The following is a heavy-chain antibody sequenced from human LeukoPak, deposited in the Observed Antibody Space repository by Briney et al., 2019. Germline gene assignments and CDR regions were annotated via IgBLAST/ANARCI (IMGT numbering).Heavy chain of an antibody. CDR2: IYYSGST. D-gene: IGHD3-22*01. CDR1: GGSVSSGSYY. CDR3: ARDYYDGSGYYQGAFDI. Sequence: SETLSLTCTVSGGSVSSGSYYWSWIRQHPGKGLEWIGYIYYSGSTYYNPSLKSRVTISVDTSKNQFSLKLSSVTAADTAVYYCARDYYDGSGYYQGAFDIWGQGTMVTVSS. J-gene: IGHJ3*02. V-gene: IGHV4-31*03.